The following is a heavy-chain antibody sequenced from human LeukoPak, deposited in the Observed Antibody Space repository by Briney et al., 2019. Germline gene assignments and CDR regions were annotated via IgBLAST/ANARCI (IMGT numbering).Heavy chain of an antibody. J-gene: IGHJ5*02. D-gene: IGHD3-9*01. Sequence: PSETLSLTCTVSGGSISSYYWSWIRQPAGKGLEWIGRIYTSGSTNYNPSLKSRVTISVDTSKNQFSLKLSSVTAADTAVYYCARSHYDILTGYKKNWFDPWGQGTLVTVSS. V-gene: IGHV4-4*07. CDR2: IYTSGST. CDR3: ARSHYDILTGYKKNWFDP. CDR1: GGSISSYY.